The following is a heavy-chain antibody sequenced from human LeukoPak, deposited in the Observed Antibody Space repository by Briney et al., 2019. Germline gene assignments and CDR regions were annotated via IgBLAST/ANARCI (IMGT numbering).Heavy chain of an antibody. D-gene: IGHD5-18*01. V-gene: IGHV4-59*01. Sequence: PSETLSLTCTVSGGSISSYYWSWIRQPPGKGLEWIGYIYYSGSTNYNPSLKSRVTISVDTSKNQFSLKLSSVTAADTAVYYCARTPRIQLWNILPYYFDHWGQGTLVTVSS. CDR2: IYYSGST. CDR3: ARTPRIQLWNILPYYFDH. CDR1: GGSISSYY. J-gene: IGHJ4*02.